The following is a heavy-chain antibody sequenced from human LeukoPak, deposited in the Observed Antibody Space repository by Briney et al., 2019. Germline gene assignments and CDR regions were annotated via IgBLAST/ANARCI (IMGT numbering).Heavy chain of an antibody. D-gene: IGHD6-6*01. CDR3: ARGSGIAARRDFDY. Sequence: PGGSLRLSCAASGFTFSSYWMSWVRQAPGKGLEWVANIKQDGSEKYYADSVKGRFTISRDNSKNTLYLQMNSLRAEDTAVYYCARGSGIAARRDFDYWGQGTLVTVSS. J-gene: IGHJ4*02. V-gene: IGHV3-7*01. CDR2: IKQDGSEK. CDR1: GFTFSSYW.